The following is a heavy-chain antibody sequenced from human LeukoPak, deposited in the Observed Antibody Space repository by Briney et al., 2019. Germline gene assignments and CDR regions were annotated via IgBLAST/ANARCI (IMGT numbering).Heavy chain of an antibody. Sequence: AETLTLSCSVYGGSISGYFWSWIRQPPGKGLEWIGYIYYSGTTNYNPSLKSRVTISVDTSKNQFSLKLRSVTAADTAVYYCVIETSCHAAFDFWGQGTMVTVSS. J-gene: IGHJ3*01. CDR2: IYYSGTT. CDR1: GGSISGYF. CDR3: VIETSCHAAFDF. V-gene: IGHV4-59*01.